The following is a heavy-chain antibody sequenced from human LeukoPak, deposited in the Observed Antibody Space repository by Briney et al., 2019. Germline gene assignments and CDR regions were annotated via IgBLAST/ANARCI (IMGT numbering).Heavy chain of an antibody. D-gene: IGHD3-10*01. CDR2: ISGSGGST. CDR1: GFTFSSYA. Sequence: GGSLRLSCAASGFTFSSYAMSWVRQAPGKGLEWVSAISGSGGSTYYADSVKGRFTISRDNSKNTLYLQMNSLRAEDTAVYYXAKXXXVLLWFGEFSYFDYWGQGTLVTVSS. J-gene: IGHJ4*02. CDR3: AKXXXVLLWFGEFSYFDY. V-gene: IGHV3-23*01.